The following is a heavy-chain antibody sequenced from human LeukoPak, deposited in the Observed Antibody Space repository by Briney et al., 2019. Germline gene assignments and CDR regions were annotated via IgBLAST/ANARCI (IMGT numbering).Heavy chain of an antibody. J-gene: IGHJ2*01. CDR3: ARALYRQHIVVVNAKNYWYFDL. CDR1: GLTFSSHS. CDR2: ISSSSSTI. V-gene: IGHV3-48*04. D-gene: IGHD2-21*01. Sequence: GGSLRLSCAVSGLTFSSHSMNWVRQAPGKGLEWLSHISSSSSTIYYADSVKGRFTISRDNARNSLYLQTNSLRAEDTAVYYCARALYRQHIVVVNAKNYWYFDLWGRGTLVTVSS.